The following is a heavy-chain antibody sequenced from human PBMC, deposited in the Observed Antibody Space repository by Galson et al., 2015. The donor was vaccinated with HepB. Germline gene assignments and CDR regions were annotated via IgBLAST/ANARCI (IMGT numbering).Heavy chain of an antibody. CDR2: IYHGGNT. Sequence: ETLSLTCAVSGGPISSCDWWNWVRQTPDKGLEWIGEIYHGGNTNYNPSLGSRATISIDWSTNQFSLRLTSVTAADTAGYYCATSSPTVRQSGYDTFDFWGQGTMVTVSS. V-gene: IGHV4-4*02. D-gene: IGHD4-11*01. J-gene: IGHJ3*01. CDR1: GGPISSCDW. CDR3: ATSSPTVRQSGYDTFDF.